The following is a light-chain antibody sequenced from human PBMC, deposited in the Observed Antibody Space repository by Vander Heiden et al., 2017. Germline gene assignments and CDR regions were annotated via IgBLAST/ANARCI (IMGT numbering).Light chain of an antibody. J-gene: IGKJ4*01. CDR3: HHRYNWPPT. V-gene: IGKV3-11*01. Sequence: DIVLTQSPATVSLSPGERATLSCRASQSVSNYLAWYQQKPGQPPRLVIYDASSRATGIPARFSGSGYGTDFTLTISRLEPEDAAVYYCHHRYNWPPTFGGGTKVEIK. CDR1: QSVSNY. CDR2: DAS.